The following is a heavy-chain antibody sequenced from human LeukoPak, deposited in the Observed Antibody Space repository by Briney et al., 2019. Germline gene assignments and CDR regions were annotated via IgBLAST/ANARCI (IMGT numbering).Heavy chain of an antibody. CDR2: ISGDGGRT. V-gene: IGHV3-43*02. CDR3: AKDTVYCDY. J-gene: IGHJ4*02. Sequence: GGSLRLSCAAPGLITDDYAIHWVRQAPGKGLEWVSLISGDGGRTFYADSVRGRFTISRDNSKNTLYLQMNSLRAEDTAVYYCAKDTVYCDYWGQGTLVTVSS. CDR1: GLITDDYA.